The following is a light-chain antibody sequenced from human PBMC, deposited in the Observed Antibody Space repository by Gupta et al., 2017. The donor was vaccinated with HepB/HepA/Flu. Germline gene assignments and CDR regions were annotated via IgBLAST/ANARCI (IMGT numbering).Light chain of an antibody. Sequence: DIQLTQSPSFLSASVGDRVTITCRASQDINSYLIWYQQKPGKAPSLLIYAASTLQGGVPSRFSGSGSGTEFTLTINSLQPEDFATYYCQQFNSYPITFGQGTRLDIK. V-gene: IGKV1-9*01. CDR2: AAS. CDR3: QQFNSYPIT. J-gene: IGKJ5*01. CDR1: QDINSY.